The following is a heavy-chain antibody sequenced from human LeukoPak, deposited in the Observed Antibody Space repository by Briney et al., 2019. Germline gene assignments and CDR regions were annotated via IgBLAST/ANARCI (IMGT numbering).Heavy chain of an antibody. V-gene: IGHV3-23*01. CDR2: ISGSGGST. J-gene: IGHJ4*02. D-gene: IGHD3-10*01. CDR1: GFTFSSYA. CDR3: AKQGYSGIFDY. Sequence: GGFLRLSCAASGFTFSSYAMSWVRQAPGKGLEWVSAISGSGGSTYYADSVKGRFTISRDNSKNTLYLQTNSLRAEDTAVYYCAKQGYSGIFDYWGQGTLVTVSS.